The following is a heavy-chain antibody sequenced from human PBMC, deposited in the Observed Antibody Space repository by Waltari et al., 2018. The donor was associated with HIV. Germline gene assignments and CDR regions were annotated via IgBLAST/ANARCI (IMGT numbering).Heavy chain of an antibody. CDR2: MNTGNDDP. CDR3: ARASDELWDPGDY. J-gene: IGHJ4*02. V-gene: IGHV1-3*04. CDR1: GYNSNSYA. D-gene: IGHD3-16*01. Sequence: QVQLVQSGAEVKKPGASVKISCKTSGYNSNSYAMHWVRQAPGQRLEWMGWMNTGNDDPKYSQKFRDRVSITRDTSARTAYMELSSLRSEDTAVYYCARASDELWDPGDYWGQGTLVTVSS.